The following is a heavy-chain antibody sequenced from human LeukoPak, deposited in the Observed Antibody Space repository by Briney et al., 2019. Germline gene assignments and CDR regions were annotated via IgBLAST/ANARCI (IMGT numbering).Heavy chain of an antibody. CDR3: AREYQIAAAGQWGFDY. D-gene: IGHD6-13*01. J-gene: IGHJ4*02. Sequence: PGRSLRLSCAASGFTFSSYGMHWVRQAPGKGLEWVAVIWYDGSNKYYADSVKGRFTISRDNSKITLYLQMNSLRAEDTAVYYCAREYQIAAAGQWGFDYWGQGTLVTVSS. CDR1: GFTFSSYG. V-gene: IGHV3-33*01. CDR2: IWYDGSNK.